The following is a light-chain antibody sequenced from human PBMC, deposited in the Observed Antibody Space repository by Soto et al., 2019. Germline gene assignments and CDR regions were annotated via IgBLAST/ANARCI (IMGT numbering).Light chain of an antibody. CDR2: ATS. J-gene: IGKJ4*01. Sequence: DIQMTQSPSSLSASVGDRVTITCRASQDISNSLAWYQQKPGKVPKVLIYATSILQSGVPARFSGSGSRTDFTLTISSLQPEDVATYYCQHYHSAPLTFGGGTKVEI. CDR1: QDISNS. V-gene: IGKV1-27*01. CDR3: QHYHSAPLT.